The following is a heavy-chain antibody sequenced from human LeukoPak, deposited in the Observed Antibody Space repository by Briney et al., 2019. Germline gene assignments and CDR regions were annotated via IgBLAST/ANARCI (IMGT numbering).Heavy chain of an antibody. Sequence: SETLSLTCTVSGYSIRSGYYWGWIRQPPGTGLEWIGSIYESGRTYYSPSLKSRVTISVDTSKNQFSLKLTSVTAADTAVYFCARDGTYGGIGLDVWGKGTTVIVSS. CDR2: IYESGRT. V-gene: IGHV4-38-2*02. CDR1: GYSIRSGYY. D-gene: IGHD4-23*01. CDR3: ARDGTYGGIGLDV. J-gene: IGHJ6*04.